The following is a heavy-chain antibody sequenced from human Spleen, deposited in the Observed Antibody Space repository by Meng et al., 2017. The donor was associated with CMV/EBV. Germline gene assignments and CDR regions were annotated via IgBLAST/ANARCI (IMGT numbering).Heavy chain of an antibody. D-gene: IGHD6-13*01. J-gene: IGHJ4*02. CDR2: IYHSGST. CDR1: GGSISSRNW. Sequence: PGGSISSRNWWSWVRQPPGKGLEWIGEIYHSGSTNYNPSLKSRVTISVDKSKNQFSLKLSSVTAADTAVYYCARDRLYSSSWSVFDYWGQGTLVTVSS. CDR3: ARDRLYSSSWSVFDY. V-gene: IGHV4-4*02.